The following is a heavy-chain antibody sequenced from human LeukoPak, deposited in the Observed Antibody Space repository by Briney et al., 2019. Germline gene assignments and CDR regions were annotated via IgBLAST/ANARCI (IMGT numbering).Heavy chain of an antibody. D-gene: IGHD4-11*01. CDR2: ISAYNGNT. CDR1: GYTFTSYG. CDR3: ARIPATIYSNYAIAPYNWFDP. Sequence: ASVKVSCKASGYTFTSYGISWVRQAPGQGLEWMGWISAYNGNTNYAQKLQGRVTMTTDTSTSPAYMELRSLRSDDTAVYYCARIPATIYSNYAIAPYNWFDPWGQGTLVTVSS. V-gene: IGHV1-18*01. J-gene: IGHJ5*02.